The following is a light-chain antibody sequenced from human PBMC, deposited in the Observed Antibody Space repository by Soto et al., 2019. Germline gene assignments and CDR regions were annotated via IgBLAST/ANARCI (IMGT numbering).Light chain of an antibody. CDR3: QQAASFPIT. Sequence: IHMTQSPSSVSASVGYMFTITCRASQGIGRWLAWYQQKPGKAPNLLIYTVSSLQSGVPSRLSGSGYGTDLTLTISNIQTEDFETYYCQQAASFPITFGQGTRLEIK. CDR1: QGIGRW. V-gene: IGKV1-12*01. CDR2: TVS. J-gene: IGKJ5*01.